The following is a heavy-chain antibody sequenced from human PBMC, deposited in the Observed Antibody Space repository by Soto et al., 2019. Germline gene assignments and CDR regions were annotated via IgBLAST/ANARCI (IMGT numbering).Heavy chain of an antibody. V-gene: IGHV4-59*01. D-gene: IGHD2-21*02. J-gene: IGHJ6*02. CDR2: IYYSGST. Sequence: PSETLSLTCTVSGGSISSYYWSWIRQPPGKGLEWIGYIYYSGSTNYNPSLKSRVTISVDTSKNQFSLKLSSVTAADTAVYYCARAYCGGDCMNYYYGMDVWGQGTTVTVSS. CDR3: ARAYCGGDCMNYYYGMDV. CDR1: GGSISSYY.